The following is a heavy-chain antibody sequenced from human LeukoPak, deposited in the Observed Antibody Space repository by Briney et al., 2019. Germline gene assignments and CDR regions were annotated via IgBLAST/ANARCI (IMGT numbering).Heavy chain of an antibody. V-gene: IGHV4-59*08. D-gene: IGHD4-23*01. Sequence: SETLSLTCIVSGSISSYYWTWIRQPPGKGLEWIGHSYFTGNPNYNPSLKSRVTISVDPPKNQFSLKLTSVTAADTAVYYCAGLRSTVAWASFDYWGQGILVTVS. CDR3: AGLRSTVAWASFDY. CDR2: SYFTGNP. CDR1: GSISSYY. J-gene: IGHJ4*02.